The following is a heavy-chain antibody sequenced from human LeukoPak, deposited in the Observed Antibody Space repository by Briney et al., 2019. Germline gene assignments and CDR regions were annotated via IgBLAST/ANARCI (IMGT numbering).Heavy chain of an antibody. CDR2: ISSSSSYI. CDR1: GFTFSSYS. D-gene: IGHD2/OR15-2a*01. CDR3: AXXXXXXPGELSPRDY. J-gene: IGHJ4*02. V-gene: IGHV3-21*01. Sequence: GGSLRLSCAASGFTFSSYSMNWVRQAPGKGLEWVSSISSSSSYIYYADSVKGRFTISRDNAKNSLYLQMNSLRAEDTAVYYCAXXXXXXPGELSPRDYWGQGTLVTVSX.